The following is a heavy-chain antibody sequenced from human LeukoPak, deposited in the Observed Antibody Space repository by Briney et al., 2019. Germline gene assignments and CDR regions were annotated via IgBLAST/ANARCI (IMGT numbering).Heavy chain of an antibody. V-gene: IGHV1-18*01. CDR1: GYTFTSYG. D-gene: IGHD3-10*01. J-gene: IGHJ4*02. CDR2: ITAYNDNT. CDR3: ARALLWFGEPSHIDY. Sequence: ASVKVSCKASGYTFTSYGISWVRQPPRQGLEWMGWITAYNDNTNYAQKLQGRVTMTTDTSTSTAYMELRSLRSDDTAVYYCARALLWFGEPSHIDYWGQGTLVTASS.